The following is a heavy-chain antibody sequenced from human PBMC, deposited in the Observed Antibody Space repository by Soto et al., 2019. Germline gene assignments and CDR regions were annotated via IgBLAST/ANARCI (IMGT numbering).Heavy chain of an antibody. CDR2: ISYDGSNK. CDR1: GFTFSSYG. Sequence: SLRLSCAASGFTFSSYGMHWVRQAPGKGLEWVAVISYDGSNKYYADSVKGRFTISRDNSKNTLYLQMNSLRAEDTAVYYCAKTYRRVDTAMKAKFDYWGQGTLVTVSS. V-gene: IGHV3-30*18. D-gene: IGHD5-18*01. J-gene: IGHJ4*02. CDR3: AKTYRRVDTAMKAKFDY.